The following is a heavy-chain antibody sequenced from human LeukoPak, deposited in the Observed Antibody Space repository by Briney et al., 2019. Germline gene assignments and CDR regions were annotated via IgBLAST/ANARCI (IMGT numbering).Heavy chain of an antibody. CDR3: AKLAKYFYGSETYYFFEH. CDR1: GYTFTSYG. CDR2: ISAYNGNT. V-gene: IGHV1-18*01. J-gene: IGHJ4*02. Sequence: ASVKVSCKASGYTFTSYGISWVRQAPGQGLEWMGWISAYNGNTNYAQKLQGRVTMTTDTSTSTAYMELRSLRVEDTAVYYCAKLAKYFYGSETYYFFEHWGQGTPVTASS. D-gene: IGHD3-10*01.